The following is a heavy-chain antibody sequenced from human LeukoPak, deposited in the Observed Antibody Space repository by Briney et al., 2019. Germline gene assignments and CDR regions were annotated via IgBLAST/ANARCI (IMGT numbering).Heavy chain of an antibody. V-gene: IGHV1-8*01. J-gene: IGHJ5*02. CDR2: MNPNSGNT. CDR1: GYTFTSYD. CDR3: ARVYRAARPFWFDP. Sequence: ASEKVSCKASGYTFTSYDINWVRQATGQGLEWMGWMNPNSGNTGYAQKFQGRVTMTRNTSISTAYMELSSLRSEDTAVYYCARVYRAARPFWFDPWGQGTLATVSS. D-gene: IGHD6-6*01.